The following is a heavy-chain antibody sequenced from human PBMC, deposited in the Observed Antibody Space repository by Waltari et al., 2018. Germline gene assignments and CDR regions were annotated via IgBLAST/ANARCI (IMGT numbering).Heavy chain of an antibody. Sequence: EVQLVESGGGLVQPGGSLRLSCAAPGFTFRSYWLHWVSQAPGKGLVWVSRINGDGGSTSYADSVKGRFTISRDNANNTLYLQMNSLRAEDTAVYYCTRTRYCSTTSCQVDWFDPWGQGTLVTVSS. V-gene: IGHV3-74*01. CDR2: INGDGGST. D-gene: IGHD2-2*01. CDR1: GFTFRSYW. CDR3: TRTRYCSTTSCQVDWFDP. J-gene: IGHJ5*02.